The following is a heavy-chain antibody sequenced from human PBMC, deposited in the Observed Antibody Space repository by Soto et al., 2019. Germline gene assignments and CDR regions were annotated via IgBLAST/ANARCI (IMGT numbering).Heavy chain of an antibody. CDR2: IIPFFGTT. V-gene: IGHV1-69*06. CDR3: ARRHYGDYSRSYWYFDL. CDR1: GGTFSSYA. D-gene: IGHD4-17*01. Sequence: QVQLVQSGAEVKKPGSSVKVSCKASGGTFSSYAISWVRPAPGQGLEWMGGIIPFFGTTNYAQKFQGRVTITADKSTSTAYMELSSLRSEDTAVYYCARRHYGDYSRSYWYFDLWGRGTLVTVSS. J-gene: IGHJ2*01.